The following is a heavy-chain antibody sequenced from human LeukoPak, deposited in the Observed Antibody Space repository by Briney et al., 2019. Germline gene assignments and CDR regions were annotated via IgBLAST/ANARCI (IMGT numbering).Heavy chain of an antibody. Sequence: GGSLRLSCAASGFTFSSYSMNWVRQAPGKGLEWVSYISSSSSTIYYADSVKGRFTISRDNAKNSLYLQMNSLRAEDTAVYYCAIDGAWGAGYMDVWGKGTTVTVSS. CDR2: ISSSSSTI. J-gene: IGHJ6*03. V-gene: IGHV3-48*01. CDR1: GFTFSSYS. CDR3: AIDGAWGAGYMDV. D-gene: IGHD1-26*01.